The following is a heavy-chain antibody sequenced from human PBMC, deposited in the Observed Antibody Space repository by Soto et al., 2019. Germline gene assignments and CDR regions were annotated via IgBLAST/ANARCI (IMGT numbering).Heavy chain of an antibody. CDR2: INQDESEK. CDR1: GFTFSDYW. CDR3: ARDVTVTPV. V-gene: IGHV3-7*01. Sequence: EVQLVESGGGLVQPGGSLRLSWVASGFTFSDYWMSWVRQAPGKGLEWVANINQDESEKFYVDSVESRFTISRYNTKNSLYLEMSSLSPEDAALEYCARDVTVTPVWGQGTMVTVSS. D-gene: IGHD4-17*01. J-gene: IGHJ4*02.